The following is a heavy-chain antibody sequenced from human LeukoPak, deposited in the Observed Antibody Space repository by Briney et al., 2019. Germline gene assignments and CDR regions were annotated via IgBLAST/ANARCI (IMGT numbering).Heavy chain of an antibody. Sequence: PGGSLRLSCVASGFRFTSHAMNWVRQAPGKGLEWVAVISYDGSNKYYVDSVKGRFTISRDNSKNTLYLQMNSLRAEDTAVYYCARVGTNSLRDWFDPWGQGTLVTVSS. CDR3: ARVGTNSLRDWFDP. V-gene: IGHV3-30*04. D-gene: IGHD2-8*01. J-gene: IGHJ5*02. CDR1: GFRFTSHA. CDR2: ISYDGSNK.